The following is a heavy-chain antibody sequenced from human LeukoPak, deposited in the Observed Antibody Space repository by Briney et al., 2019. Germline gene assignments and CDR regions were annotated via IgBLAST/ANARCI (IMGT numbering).Heavy chain of an antibody. Sequence: SETLSLTCTVSGGSISSFFWNWIRQPPGKGLEWIAFTHESGTTNYNPSLKSRVTMSLDTSKNQFSLKLSSVTAADTAVYYCARGYYDILTGFDWFDPWGQGTLVTVSS. J-gene: IGHJ5*02. CDR3: ARGYYDILTGFDWFDP. CDR2: THESGTT. D-gene: IGHD3-9*01. V-gene: IGHV4-4*09. CDR1: GGSISSFF.